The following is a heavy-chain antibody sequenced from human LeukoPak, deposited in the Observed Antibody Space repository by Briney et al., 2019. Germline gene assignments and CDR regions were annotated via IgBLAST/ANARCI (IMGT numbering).Heavy chain of an antibody. V-gene: IGHV4-30-2*01. CDR3: ARVQFTSDVFRP. D-gene: IGHD3-10*02. CDR2: IYQTEGT. CDR1: SDSSSGADHV. J-gene: IGHJ5*02. Sequence: SETLSLNCAVSSDSSSGADHVWNWIRQPPGKGLEWNGYIYQTEGTYYNPSFKSRVTMSVDRSSNQFSLNLRSATAADTAVSFCARVQFTSDVFRPWGQGILVTVSS.